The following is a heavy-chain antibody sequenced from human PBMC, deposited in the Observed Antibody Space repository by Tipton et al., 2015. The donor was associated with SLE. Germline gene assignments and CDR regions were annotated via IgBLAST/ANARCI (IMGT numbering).Heavy chain of an antibody. D-gene: IGHD3-16*01. V-gene: IGHV4-61*02. CDR3: ARGTGGAFDI. CDR2: IYTSGST. J-gene: IGHJ3*02. CDR1: GGSISSGSYY. Sequence: LRLSCTVSGGSISSGSYYWSWIRQPAGKGLEWIGRIYTSGSTNYNPSLKRGVTISVDTPRNQFSLELSSVTAADTAVYYCARGTGGAFDIWGQGTMVTVSS.